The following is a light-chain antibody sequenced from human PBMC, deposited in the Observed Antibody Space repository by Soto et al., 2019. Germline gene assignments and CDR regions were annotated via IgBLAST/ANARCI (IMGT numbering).Light chain of an antibody. Sequence: QSALTQPRSVSGSPGQAVTISCTGTSSDVGGSNYVSWYQQHPGKAPKLVIYYVTRRPSGVPDRFSGSKSGNTASLTISGLQAEDEADYYCCSYAGSSLWVFGGGTKLTVL. V-gene: IGLV2-11*01. CDR3: CSYAGSSLWV. CDR2: YVT. CDR1: SSDVGGSNY. J-gene: IGLJ3*02.